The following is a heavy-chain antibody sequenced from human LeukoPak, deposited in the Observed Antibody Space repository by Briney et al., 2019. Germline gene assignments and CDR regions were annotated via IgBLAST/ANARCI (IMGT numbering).Heavy chain of an antibody. CDR1: GYTFTGYY. Sequence: GASVKVSCKASGYTFTGYYMHWVRQAPGQGLEWMGWINPNSGNTGYAQKFQGRVTITRNTSISTAYMELSSLRSEDTAVYYCARRRSGSYYNWFDPWGQGTLVTVSS. CDR3: ARRRSGSYYNWFDP. V-gene: IGHV1-8*03. J-gene: IGHJ5*02. CDR2: INPNSGNT. D-gene: IGHD1-26*01.